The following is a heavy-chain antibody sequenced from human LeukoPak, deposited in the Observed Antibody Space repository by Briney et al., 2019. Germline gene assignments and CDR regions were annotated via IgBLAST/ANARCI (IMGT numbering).Heavy chain of an antibody. CDR1: GYTFTGYY. Sequence: ASVKVSCKASGYTFTGYYMHWVRQAPGQGLEWMGWINPNSGGTNYAQKFQGRVTLTRDTSINTAYMELSRLRSDDTAVYYCARVLRYYDILSKPFDYWGQGTLVTVSS. J-gene: IGHJ4*02. CDR3: ARVLRYYDILSKPFDY. CDR2: INPNSGGT. D-gene: IGHD3-9*01. V-gene: IGHV1-2*02.